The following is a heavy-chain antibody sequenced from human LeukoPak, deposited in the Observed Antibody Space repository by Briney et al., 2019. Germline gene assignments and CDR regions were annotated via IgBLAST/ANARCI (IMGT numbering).Heavy chain of an antibody. CDR3: AREGFFTAVLTQRYFDY. D-gene: IGHD5-18*01. CDR2: ISGYNGNT. J-gene: IGHJ4*02. Sequence: ASVKVSCKASGYTFTSYYIHWVRQAPGQGLEWMGWISGYNGNTNYAQKVQGRVTMTTDTSTRTAYMELRGLRSDDTAVYYCAREGFFTAVLTQRYFDYWGQGTLVTVSS. V-gene: IGHV1-18*04. CDR1: GYTFTSYY.